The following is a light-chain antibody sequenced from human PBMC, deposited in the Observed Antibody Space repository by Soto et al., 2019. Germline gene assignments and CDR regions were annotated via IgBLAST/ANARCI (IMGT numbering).Light chain of an antibody. J-gene: IGLJ3*02. V-gene: IGLV2-14*01. Sequence: HSALTQPSSLSGSPGQSITISCTGTSSDVGGHKYVSWYQQHPGKAPKLMIYEVSRRPSGVSHRFSGSKSGNTASLTISGLQAEEESDYYYNSYTRSSSWVFGGGTK. CDR2: EVS. CDR1: SSDVGGHKY. CDR3: NSYTRSSSWV.